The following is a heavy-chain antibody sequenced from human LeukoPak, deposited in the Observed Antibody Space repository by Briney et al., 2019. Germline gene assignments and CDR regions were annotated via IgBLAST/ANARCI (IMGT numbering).Heavy chain of an antibody. CDR3: AMAMVGGVRGDYYGMDV. CDR2: IYHSGST. Sequence: PSETLSLTCTVSGGSISSYYWSWLRQPPGKGLEWIGYIYHSGSTNYNPSLKSRVAISVDTSKNQFSLKLSSVTAADTAVYYCAMAMVGGVRGDYYGMDVWGQGTTVTVSS. J-gene: IGHJ6*02. CDR1: GGSISSYY. D-gene: IGHD3-10*01. V-gene: IGHV4-59*01.